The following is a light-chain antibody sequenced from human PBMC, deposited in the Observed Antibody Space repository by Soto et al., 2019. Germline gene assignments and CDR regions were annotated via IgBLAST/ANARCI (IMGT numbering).Light chain of an antibody. CDR3: QEYNNWPRT. CDR1: QSVSSS. CDR2: GAS. J-gene: IGKJ1*01. Sequence: EIVMTQSPATLSVSPGERATLSCRAGQSVSSSLAWYQQKPGQAPRLLIYGASTRATGIPARFSGSWSGTEFTRTISSLQSEDFAVYYCQEYNNWPRTFGQGTKVEI. V-gene: IGKV3-15*01.